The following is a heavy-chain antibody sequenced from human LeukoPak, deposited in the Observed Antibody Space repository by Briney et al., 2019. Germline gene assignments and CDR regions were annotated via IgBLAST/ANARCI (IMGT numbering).Heavy chain of an antibody. CDR3: ARHNKRAVWDEYYYDSSGQPGDAFDI. Sequence: GESLKISCKGSGYSFTSYWIGWVRQMPGKGLEWMGIIYPGDSDTRYSPSFQGQVTISADKSISTAYLQWSSLKASDTAMYYCARHNKRAVWDEYYYDSSGQPGDAFDIWGQGTMVTVSS. V-gene: IGHV5-51*01. CDR1: GYSFTSYW. J-gene: IGHJ3*02. CDR2: IYPGDSDT. D-gene: IGHD3-22*01.